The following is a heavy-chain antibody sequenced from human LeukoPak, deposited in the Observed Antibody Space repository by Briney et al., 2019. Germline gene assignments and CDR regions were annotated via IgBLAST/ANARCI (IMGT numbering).Heavy chain of an antibody. V-gene: IGHV3-21*01. CDR2: ISSSSYI. D-gene: IGHD2/OR15-2a*01. Sequence: GGSLRLSCAASGFTFSSYSMNWVRQAPGKGLEWVSSISSSSYIYYADSVKGRFTISRDNAKNSLYLQMNSLRAEDTAVYYCARDLFSPPNWYFDLWGRGTLVTVSS. J-gene: IGHJ2*01. CDR1: GFTFSSYS. CDR3: ARDLFSPPNWYFDL.